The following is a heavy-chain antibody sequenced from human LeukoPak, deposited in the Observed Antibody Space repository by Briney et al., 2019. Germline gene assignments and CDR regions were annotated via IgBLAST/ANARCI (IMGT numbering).Heavy chain of an antibody. CDR1: GYTFTSYW. V-gene: IGHV5-51*01. Sequence: GESLKISCKGSGYTFTSYWIGWVRQMPGKGLEWMGIINPGDSETRYSPSFQGQVTISADKFSTTAYLQWSTLKASDTAIYYCARLSSSTSGGDYWGQGTLVTVTS. D-gene: IGHD2-2*01. CDR3: ARLSSSTSGGDY. CDR2: INPGDSET. J-gene: IGHJ4*02.